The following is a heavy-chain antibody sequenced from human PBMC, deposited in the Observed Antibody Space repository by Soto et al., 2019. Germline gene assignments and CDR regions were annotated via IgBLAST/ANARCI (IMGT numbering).Heavy chain of an antibody. CDR1: GGTFSSYA. V-gene: IGHV1-69*13. Sequence: SVKVFCKASGGTFSSYAISWVRQAPGQGLEWMGGIIPIFGTASYAQKFQGRVTITADASTSTAYMELSSLRSEDTAVYYCATSSTRCYRLYSSSCGMDVCGQGTTVPVSS. CDR3: ATSSTRCYRLYSSSCGMDV. D-gene: IGHD2-2*01. CDR2: IIPIFGTA. J-gene: IGHJ6*02.